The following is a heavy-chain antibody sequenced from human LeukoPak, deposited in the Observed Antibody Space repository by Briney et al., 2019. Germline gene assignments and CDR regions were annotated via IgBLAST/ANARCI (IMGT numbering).Heavy chain of an antibody. Sequence: SGGSLRLSCAASGFTFSSYAMSWVRQAPGKGLEWVSTFSGSGGGTYYADSVKGRFTISRDNSRNTLYLQMNSLRAEDTAIYYCTKSTNSCSGGSCYSGLDYWGQGTLVTASS. CDR1: GFTFSSYA. CDR3: TKSTNSCSGGSCYSGLDY. D-gene: IGHD2-15*01. V-gene: IGHV3-23*01. CDR2: FSGSGGGT. J-gene: IGHJ4*02.